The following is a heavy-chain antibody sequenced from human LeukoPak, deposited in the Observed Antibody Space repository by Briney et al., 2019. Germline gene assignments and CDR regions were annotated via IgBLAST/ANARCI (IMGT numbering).Heavy chain of an antibody. CDR2: FDPVYGET. Sequence: ASVKVTCKVSGCTLTELSIHWVRQTPGQGLEWMSGFDPVYGETIYATRFQGRLTVTEDSTSDKAYMELSSQRSAAAAGLYCSTEHIPFRYNWGQETRDSVST. V-gene: IGHV1-24*01. CDR3: STEHIPFRYN. J-gene: IGHJ4*02. D-gene: IGHD2-21*01. CDR1: GCTLTELS.